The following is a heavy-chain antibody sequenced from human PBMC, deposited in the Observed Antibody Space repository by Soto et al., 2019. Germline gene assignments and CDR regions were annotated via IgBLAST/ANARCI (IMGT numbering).Heavy chain of an antibody. D-gene: IGHD5-12*01. V-gene: IGHV3-53*04. Sequence: GSLRLSCAASGFTVSSNYMSWVRQAPGKGLEWVSVIYSGGSTYYADSVKGRFTISRHNSKNTLYLQMNSLRAEDTAVYYCARGGGYDPKVGYYYYYMDVWGKGTTVTVSS. CDR3: ARGGGYDPKVGYYYYYMDV. J-gene: IGHJ6*03. CDR1: GFTVSSNY. CDR2: IYSGGST.